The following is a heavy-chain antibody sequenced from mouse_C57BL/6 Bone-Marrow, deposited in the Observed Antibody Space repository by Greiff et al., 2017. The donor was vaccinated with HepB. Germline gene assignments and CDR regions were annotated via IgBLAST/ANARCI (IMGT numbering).Heavy chain of an antibody. V-gene: IGHV5-6*01. CDR1: GFTFSSYG. J-gene: IGHJ3*01. CDR3: SRHLYYYGSSPWFAY. CDR2: ISSGGSYT. D-gene: IGHD1-1*01. Sequence: EVQLVESGGDLVKPGGSLKLSCAASGFTFSSYGMSWVRQTPDKRLEWVATISSGGSYTYYTDSVKGRFTISRDNAKNTLYLQMSSLKSEDTAMYYCSRHLYYYGSSPWFAYWGQGTLVTVSA.